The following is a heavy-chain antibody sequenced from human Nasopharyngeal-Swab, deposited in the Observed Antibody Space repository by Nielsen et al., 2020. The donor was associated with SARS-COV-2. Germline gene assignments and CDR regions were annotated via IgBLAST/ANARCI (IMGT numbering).Heavy chain of an antibody. CDR3: ARDPTLAVETETTYYYYGMDV. V-gene: IGHV1-46*01. CDR2: INPSGGST. Sequence: ASVKVSCKASGYTFTSYYMHWVRQAPGQGLEWMGIINPSGGSTSYAQKFQGRVTMTRDTSTRTVYMELSSLRSEDTAVYYCARDPTLAVETETTYYYYGMDVWGQGTTVTVSS. D-gene: IGHD6-19*01. CDR1: GYTFTSYY. J-gene: IGHJ6*02.